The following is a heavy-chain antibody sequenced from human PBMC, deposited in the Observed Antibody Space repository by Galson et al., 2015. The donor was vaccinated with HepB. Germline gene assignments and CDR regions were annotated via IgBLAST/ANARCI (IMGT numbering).Heavy chain of an antibody. CDR3: ARGRSVVPAAIAYYYYYYMDV. D-gene: IGHD2-2*01. V-gene: IGHV1-8*01. CDR1: GYTFTSYD. Sequence: SVKVSCKASGYTFTSYDINWVRQATGQGLEWMGWMNPNSGNTGYAQKLQGRVTMTRNTSISTAYMELSSLRSEDTAVYYCARGRSVVPAAIAYYYYYYMDVWGKGTTVTVSS. CDR2: MNPNSGNT. J-gene: IGHJ6*03.